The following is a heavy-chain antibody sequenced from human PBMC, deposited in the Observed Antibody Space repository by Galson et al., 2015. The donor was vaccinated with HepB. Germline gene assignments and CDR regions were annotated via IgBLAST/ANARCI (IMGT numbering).Heavy chain of an antibody. CDR2: ISAYNGNT. CDR3: ARGVVVVVAATSSHAFDI. D-gene: IGHD2-15*01. V-gene: IGHV1-18*01. J-gene: IGHJ3*02. CDR1: GYTFTSSG. Sequence: SAKVSCKASGYTFTSSGISWVRQAPGQGLEWMGWISAYNGNTNYAQKLQGRVTMTTDTSTSTAYMELRSLRSDDTAVYYCARGVVVVVAATSSHAFDIWGQGTMVTVSS.